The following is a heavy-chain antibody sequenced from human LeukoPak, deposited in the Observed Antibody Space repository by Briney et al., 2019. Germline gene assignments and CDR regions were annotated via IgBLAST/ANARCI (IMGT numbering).Heavy chain of an antibody. V-gene: IGHV4-39*01. D-gene: IGHD2-15*01. CDR2: IYYGGST. CDR3: ARHSNGGDCSGGSCYVFDF. CDR1: GDSISGSSYY. J-gene: IGHJ4*02. Sequence: ASETLSLTCTVSGDSISGSSYYWGWIRQPPGKGLEWIGNIYYGGSTYYNPSLKSRVSISVDTSNNQFSLKLSSVTAADTAVYYCARHSNGGDCSGGSCYVFDFWGQGTLVTVSS.